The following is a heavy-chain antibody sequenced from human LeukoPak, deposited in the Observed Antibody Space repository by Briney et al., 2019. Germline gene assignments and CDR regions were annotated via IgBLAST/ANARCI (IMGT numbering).Heavy chain of an antibody. D-gene: IGHD3-10*01. CDR1: GFTVSSNY. Sequence: PGGSLRLSCAASGFTVSSNYMSWVRQAPGKGLEWVSVIYSGGSTYYADSVKGRFTISRDNSKNTLFLQMNSLRAEDTAVYYCAGDAYITLVRGLPRPYYYGMDVWGQGTTVTVSS. V-gene: IGHV3-66*01. CDR3: AGDAYITLVRGLPRPYYYGMDV. J-gene: IGHJ6*02. CDR2: IYSGGST.